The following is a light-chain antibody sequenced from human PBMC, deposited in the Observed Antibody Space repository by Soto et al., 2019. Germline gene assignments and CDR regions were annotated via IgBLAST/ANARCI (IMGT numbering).Light chain of an antibody. J-gene: IGKJ3*01. V-gene: IGKV1-9*01. CDR2: AAS. CDR3: QQLNSYLFT. CDR1: QGISSY. Sequence: IQLTQSPSSLSASVGDRVTITCRASQGISSYLAWYQQKRGKAPKLLIYAASTLQSGVPSRFSGSGSGTDFTLTISSLQPEDFATYYCQQLNSYLFTFGPGTKVDIK.